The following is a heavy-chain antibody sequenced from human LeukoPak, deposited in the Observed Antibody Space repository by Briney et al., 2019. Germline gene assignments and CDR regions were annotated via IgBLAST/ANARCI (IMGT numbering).Heavy chain of an antibody. CDR1: GFTFSSYA. J-gene: IGHJ4*02. V-gene: IGHV3-23*01. CDR3: AKDVGYYDSSGYYLATFDY. CDR2: ISGSGGST. Sequence: GGSLRLSCAASGFTFSSYAMSWVRQAPGKGLEWVSAISGSGGSTYYADSVKGRFTISRDNSKNTLYLQMNSLRAEDTAVYYCAKDVGYYDSSGYYLATFDYWGQGTLVTVSS. D-gene: IGHD3-22*01.